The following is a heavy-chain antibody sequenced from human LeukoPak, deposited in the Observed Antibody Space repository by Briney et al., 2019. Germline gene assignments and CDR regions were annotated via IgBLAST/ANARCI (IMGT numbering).Heavy chain of an antibody. J-gene: IGHJ4*02. V-gene: IGHV3-23*01. D-gene: IGHD5-24*01. CDR1: GFTFSSYS. CDR3: AKGRDGYNPHYFDY. Sequence: GGSLRLSCAASGFTFSSYSMNWVRQAPGKGLEWVSAISGSGGSTYYADSVKGRFTISRDNSKNTLYLQMNSLRAEDTAVYYCAKGRDGYNPHYFDYWGQGTLVTVSS. CDR2: ISGSGGST.